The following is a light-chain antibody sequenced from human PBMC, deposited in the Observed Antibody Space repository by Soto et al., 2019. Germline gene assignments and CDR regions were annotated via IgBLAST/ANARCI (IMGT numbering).Light chain of an antibody. J-gene: IGKJ4*01. Sequence: AIHLTQSPSSLSATVGDSVTITCRASQGIARALAWYQQKPGKAPKLLIYDASSLESGVPSRFSGSGYVTDCTLTITSLQPEYFANYYWQQFSNSPLTFGGGTKLEIK. V-gene: IGKV1D-13*01. CDR2: DAS. CDR3: QQFSNSPLT. CDR1: QGIARA.